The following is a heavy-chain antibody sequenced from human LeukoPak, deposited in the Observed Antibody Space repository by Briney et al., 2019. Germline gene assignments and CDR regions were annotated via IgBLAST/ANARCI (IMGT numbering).Heavy chain of an antibody. CDR3: ARERYYYFGMDV. V-gene: IGHV4-4*07. Sequence: SETLSLMCTVSGGSMSSYYWSWIRQPAGKGLEWIGRIYTSGSTNYNPSLKSRVTMSVDTSKNQFSLKLSSVTAADTAVYYCARERYYYFGMDVWGQGTTVTVSS. CDR2: IYTSGST. J-gene: IGHJ6*02. CDR1: GGSMSSYY.